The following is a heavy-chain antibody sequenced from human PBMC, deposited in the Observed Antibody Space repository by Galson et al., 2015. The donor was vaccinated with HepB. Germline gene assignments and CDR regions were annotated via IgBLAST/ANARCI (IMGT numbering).Heavy chain of an antibody. J-gene: IGHJ4*02. CDR1: GVTVRNNY. CDR3: ATDSVVTTGDF. CDR2: IYSGGTT. D-gene: IGHD2-21*02. Sequence: SLRLSCAASGVTVRNNYMTWVRQAPGKGLEWVSVIYSGGTTFYADSVKGRFIISRDNSKNTLYLQMNSLRAEDTAVYYCATDSVVTTGDFWGQGTLVTVSS. V-gene: IGHV3-53*01.